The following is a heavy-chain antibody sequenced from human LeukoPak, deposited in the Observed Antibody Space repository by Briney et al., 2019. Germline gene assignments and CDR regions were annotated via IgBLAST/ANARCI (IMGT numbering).Heavy chain of an antibody. Sequence: QSGGSLRLSCAASGFTFSSYSMNWVRQAPGKGLEWVSAISYSGGSTYYADSVKGRFTISRDNSKNMLYLQMNSLRAEDTAVYYCAKDASGTYPSDFDYWGQGTLVTVSS. V-gene: IGHV3-23*01. CDR1: GFTFSSYS. CDR2: ISYSGGST. D-gene: IGHD3-3*01. CDR3: AKDASGTYPSDFDY. J-gene: IGHJ4*02.